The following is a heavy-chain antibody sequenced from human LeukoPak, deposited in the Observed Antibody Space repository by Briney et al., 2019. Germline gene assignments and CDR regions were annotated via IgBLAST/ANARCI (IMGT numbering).Heavy chain of an antibody. V-gene: IGHV4-39*01. CDR3: ARHQAGYST. Sequence: SETLSLTCTVSGGSISSSSYYWGWIRQPPGKGLEWIGSIYYSGSTYHNPSLKSRVTISVDTSKNQFSLKLSSVTAADTAVYYCARHQAGYSTWGQGTLVTVSS. D-gene: IGHD5-18*01. J-gene: IGHJ4*02. CDR2: IYYSGST. CDR1: GGSISSSSYY.